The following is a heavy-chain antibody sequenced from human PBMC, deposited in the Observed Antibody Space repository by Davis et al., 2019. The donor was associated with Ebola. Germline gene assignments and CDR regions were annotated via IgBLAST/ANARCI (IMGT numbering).Heavy chain of an antibody. CDR1: GGSISSSSYY. V-gene: IGHV4-39*07. Sequence: PSETLSLTCTVSGGSISSSSYYWGWIRQPPGKGLEWIGSIYYSGSTYYNPSLKSRVTISVDTSKNQLSLKLSSVTAAETAVYYCAREEGGAVGGTLFDYWGQGTLVTVSS. J-gene: IGHJ4*02. CDR2: IYYSGST. D-gene: IGHD3-16*01. CDR3: AREEGGAVGGTLFDY.